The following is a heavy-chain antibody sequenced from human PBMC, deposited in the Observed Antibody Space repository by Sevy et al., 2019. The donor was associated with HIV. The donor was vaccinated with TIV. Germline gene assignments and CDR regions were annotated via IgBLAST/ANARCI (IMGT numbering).Heavy chain of an antibody. CDR3: VGRPYSSTYSWSYYFDY. Sequence: GGSLRLSCAASGFTFSDYYMSWIRQAPGKGLEWFSSISSSHHAIKYADSVKGRFAISRDNAKKSLYLQRNSLRAEDTAVYFCVGRPYSSTYSWSYYFDYWGLGTLVTVSS. CDR1: GFTFSDYY. V-gene: IGHV3-11*01. D-gene: IGHD5-18*01. CDR2: ISSSHHAI. J-gene: IGHJ4*02.